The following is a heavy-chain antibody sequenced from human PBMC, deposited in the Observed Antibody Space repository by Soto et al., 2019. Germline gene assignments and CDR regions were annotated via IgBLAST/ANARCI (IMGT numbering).Heavy chain of an antibody. CDR3: ARDLDSSAEWDY. D-gene: IGHD3-22*01. CDR1: GGTFSSYA. CDR2: IIPSGGTT. J-gene: IGHJ4*02. Sequence: ASVKVSCKASGGTFSSYAISWVRQAPGQGLEWMGVIIPSGGTTSYAQKFQGRVTMTRDTSTSTAYMELSSLRSEDTAVYYCARDLDSSAEWDYWGQGTLVTVSS. V-gene: IGHV1-46*01.